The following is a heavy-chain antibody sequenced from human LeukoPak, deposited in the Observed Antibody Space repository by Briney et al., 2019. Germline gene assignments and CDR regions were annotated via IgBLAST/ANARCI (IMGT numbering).Heavy chain of an antibody. V-gene: IGHV3-7*01. CDR2: ANAEAIYA. CDR1: GFTFSQYW. CDR3: ARDSYGYNSLDD. Sequence: QPGGSLRLSCAASGFTFSQYWMTWVRQAPGKGPEWLGHANAEAIYAGHAEAVRGRFTITRDNARGSLYLQMNSLSVDDTAVYYCARDSYGYNSLDDWGQGTLVTVSS. J-gene: IGHJ4*02. D-gene: IGHD5-24*01.